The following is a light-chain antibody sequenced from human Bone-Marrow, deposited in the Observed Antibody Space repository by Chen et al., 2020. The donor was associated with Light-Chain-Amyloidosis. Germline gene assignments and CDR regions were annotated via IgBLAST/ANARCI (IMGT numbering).Light chain of an antibody. V-gene: IGLV6-57*01. Sequence: RLTQPHSVSHSLGMTLIIPCSRRSGSIATNYVQWYQQRPGSSPTTVIYDDDQRPSGIPDRFSGSIDRSSNSASLTISGLKTEDEADYYCQSYQGSSQGVFGGGTKLTVL. CDR1: SGSIATNY. CDR3: QSYQGSSQGV. J-gene: IGLJ3*02. CDR2: DDD.